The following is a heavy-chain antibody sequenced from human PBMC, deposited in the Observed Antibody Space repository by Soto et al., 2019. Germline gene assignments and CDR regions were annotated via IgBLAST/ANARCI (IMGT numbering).Heavy chain of an antibody. CDR1: GGSFSGYY. CDR2: IYHSGST. Sequence: SETLSLTCAVYGGSFSGYYWSWIRQPPGKGLEWIGYIYHSGSTNYNPSLKSRVTISVDTSKNQFSLKLSSVTAADTAVYYCARLYYDYIWGSYRSWFDPWGQGTLVTVSS. D-gene: IGHD3-16*02. V-gene: IGHV4-34*01. J-gene: IGHJ5*02. CDR3: ARLYYDYIWGSYRSWFDP.